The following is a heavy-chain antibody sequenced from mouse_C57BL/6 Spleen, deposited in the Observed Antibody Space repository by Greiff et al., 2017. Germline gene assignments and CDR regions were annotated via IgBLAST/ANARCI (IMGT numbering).Heavy chain of an antibody. Sequence: VQLQQSGAELARPGASVKLSCKASGYTFTSYGISWVKQRTGQGLECIGEIYPRSGNTYYNEKFKGKATLTADKSSSTAYMELRSLTSEDSAVYFCARETGSGFAYWGQGTLVTVSA. CDR2: IYPRSGNT. D-gene: IGHD4-1*01. CDR1: GYTFTSYG. J-gene: IGHJ3*01. CDR3: ARETGSGFAY. V-gene: IGHV1-81*01.